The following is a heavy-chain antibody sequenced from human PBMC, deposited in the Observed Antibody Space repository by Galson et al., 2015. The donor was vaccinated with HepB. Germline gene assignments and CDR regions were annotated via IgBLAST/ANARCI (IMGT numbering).Heavy chain of an antibody. CDR2: ISYDGSNK. D-gene: IGHD2-2*01. Sequence: SLRLSCAASGFTFSSYGMHWVRQAPGKGLEWVAVISYDGSNKYYADSVKGRFTISRDNSKNTLYLQMNSLRAEDTAVYYCAKDLCSSTSCYAGFDYWGQGTLVTVSS. V-gene: IGHV3-30*18. CDR3: AKDLCSSTSCYAGFDY. CDR1: GFTFSSYG. J-gene: IGHJ4*02.